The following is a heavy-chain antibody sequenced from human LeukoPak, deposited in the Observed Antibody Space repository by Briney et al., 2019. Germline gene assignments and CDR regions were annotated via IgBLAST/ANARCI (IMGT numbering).Heavy chain of an antibody. CDR1: GGSISSSSYY. CDR3: ATTRSNDFWSGYPDY. D-gene: IGHD3-3*01. CDR2: IYYSGST. V-gene: IGHV4-39*01. J-gene: IGHJ4*02. Sequence: PSETLSLTCTVSGGSISSSSYYWGWIRQPPGKGLEWIGSIYYSGSTYYNPSLKSRVTISVDTSKNQFSLKLSSVTAADTAVYYCATTRSNDFWSGYPDYWGQGTLVNVSS.